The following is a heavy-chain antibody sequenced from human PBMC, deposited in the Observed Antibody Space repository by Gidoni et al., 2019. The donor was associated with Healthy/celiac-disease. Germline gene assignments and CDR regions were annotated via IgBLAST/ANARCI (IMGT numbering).Heavy chain of an antibody. J-gene: IGHJ4*02. V-gene: IGHV4-59*08. Sequence: QVQLQESGPGLVKPSETLSLTCTVSGGSISSYYWSWIRQPPGKGLEWIGYIYYSGSTNYNPSLKSRVTISVDTSKNQFSLKLSSVTAADTAVYYCARLAVAGSLFDYWGQGTLVTVSS. CDR1: GGSISSYY. D-gene: IGHD6-19*01. CDR3: ARLAVAGSLFDY. CDR2: IYYSGST.